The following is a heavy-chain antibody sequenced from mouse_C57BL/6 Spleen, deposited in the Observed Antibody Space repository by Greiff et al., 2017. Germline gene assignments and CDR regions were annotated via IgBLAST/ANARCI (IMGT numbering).Heavy chain of an antibody. CDR2: SDGGSYT. J-gene: IGHJ4*01. CDR3: ARDRRIYYERAMDY. D-gene: IGHD2-4*01. CDR1: GFTFSSYA. Sequence: EVQGVESGGGLVKPGGSLKLSCAASGFTFSSYAISDGGSYTYYPDNVKGRFTISRDNAKNNLYLQMSHLKSEDTAMYYCARDRRIYYERAMDYWGQGTSVTVSS. V-gene: IGHV5-4*01.